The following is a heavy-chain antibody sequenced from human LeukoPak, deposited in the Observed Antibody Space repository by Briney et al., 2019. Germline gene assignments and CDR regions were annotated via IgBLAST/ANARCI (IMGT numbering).Heavy chain of an antibody. CDR3: ARMAAAGIGYFDY. Sequence: GGSLRLSCAASGFTFSSYSVNWVRQAPGKGLEWVSSISSSSSYIYYADSVKGRFTISRDNAKNSLYLQMNSLRAEDTAVYYCARMAAAGIGYFDYWGQGTLVTVSS. D-gene: IGHD6-13*01. CDR2: ISSSSSYI. V-gene: IGHV3-21*01. J-gene: IGHJ4*02. CDR1: GFTFSSYS.